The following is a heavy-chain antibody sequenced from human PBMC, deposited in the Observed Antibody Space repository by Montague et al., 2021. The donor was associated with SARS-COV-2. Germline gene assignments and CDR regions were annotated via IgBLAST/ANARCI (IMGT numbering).Heavy chain of an antibody. J-gene: IGHJ5*02. V-gene: IGHV4-61*03. D-gene: IGHD4-23*01. CDR1: GASISTGSDY. Sequence: SETLSLTRTVSGASISTGSDYWTWIRQRPGRGLEWIGNFYYSGGSTYNPSLKSRVTISADTSKNLFSLTLKSVTASDTAVYCCARDRGDIYGGNSAWFDPWGQGTLVTVSS. CDR2: FYYSGGS. CDR3: ARDRGDIYGGNSAWFDP.